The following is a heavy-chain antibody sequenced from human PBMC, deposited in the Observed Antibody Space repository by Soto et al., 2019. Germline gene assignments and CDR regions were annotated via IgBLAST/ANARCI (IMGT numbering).Heavy chain of an antibody. CDR1: GFTFSSYG. Sequence: QVQLVESGGGVVQPGRSLRLSCAASGFTFSSYGMHWVRQAPGQGLEWVAVISYDGSNKYYADSVKGRFTISRDNSKNTLYLQMNSLRAEDTAVYYCAKDLVVVTAIPHTNLYYYYYYGMDVWGQGTTVTVSS. CDR3: AKDLVVVTAIPHTNLYYYYYYGMDV. CDR2: ISYDGSNK. J-gene: IGHJ6*02. V-gene: IGHV3-30*18. D-gene: IGHD2-21*02.